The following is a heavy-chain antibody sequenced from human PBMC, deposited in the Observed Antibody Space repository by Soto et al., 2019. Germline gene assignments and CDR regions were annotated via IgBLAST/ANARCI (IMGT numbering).Heavy chain of an antibody. V-gene: IGHV4-59*01. J-gene: IGHJ6*03. CDR2: IYYSGST. Sequence: SETLSLTCTVSGGSISSYYWSWIRQPPGKGLEWIGYIYYSGSTNYNPSLKSRVTISVDTSKNQFSLKLSSVTAADTAVYYCARLCRDKYSSSPPYYYYYMDVWGKGTTVNVSS. CDR1: GGSISSYY. D-gene: IGHD6-6*01. CDR3: ARLCRDKYSSSPPYYYYYMDV.